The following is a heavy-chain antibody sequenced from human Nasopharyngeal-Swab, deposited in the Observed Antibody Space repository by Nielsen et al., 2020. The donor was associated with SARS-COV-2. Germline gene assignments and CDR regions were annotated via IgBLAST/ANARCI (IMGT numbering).Heavy chain of an antibody. J-gene: IGHJ3*02. D-gene: IGHD5-24*01. CDR3: AREMATIPVDFRAFDI. CDR2: IYHSGST. V-gene: IGHV4-30-2*01. Sequence: SETLSLTCAVSGGSISSGGYSWSWIRQPPGKGLEWIGYIYHSGSTNYNPSLKSRVTMSVDTSKNQFSLKLSSVTAADTAVYYCAREMATIPVDFRAFDIWGQGTMVTVSS. CDR1: GGSISSGGYS.